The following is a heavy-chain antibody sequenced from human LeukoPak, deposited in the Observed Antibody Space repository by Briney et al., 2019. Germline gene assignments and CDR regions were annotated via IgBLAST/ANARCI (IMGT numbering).Heavy chain of an antibody. V-gene: IGHV4-30-2*01. CDR2: IYHSGST. CDR3: ARRSIGIAAAD. J-gene: IGHJ4*02. Sequence: NTSETLSLTCAVSGGSISSGGYSWSWIRQPPGKGLEWIGYIYHSGSTNYNPSLKSRVTISVDTSKNQFSLKLSSVTAADTAVYYCARRSIGIAAADWGQGTLVTVSS. D-gene: IGHD6-13*01. CDR1: GGSISSGGYS.